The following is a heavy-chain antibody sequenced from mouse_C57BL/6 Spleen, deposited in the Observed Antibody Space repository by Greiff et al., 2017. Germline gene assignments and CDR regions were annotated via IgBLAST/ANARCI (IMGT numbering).Heavy chain of an antibody. Sequence: QVHVKQSGTELVKPGASVKLSCKASGYTFTSYWMHWVKQRPGQGLEWIGNINPSNGGTNYNEKFKSKATLTVDKSSSTAYMQLSSLTSEDSAVYYCARRRVLAYYAMDYWGQGTSVTVSS. J-gene: IGHJ4*01. CDR3: ARRRVLAYYAMDY. CDR1: GYTFTSYW. D-gene: IGHD2-14*01. CDR2: INPSNGGT. V-gene: IGHV1-53*01.